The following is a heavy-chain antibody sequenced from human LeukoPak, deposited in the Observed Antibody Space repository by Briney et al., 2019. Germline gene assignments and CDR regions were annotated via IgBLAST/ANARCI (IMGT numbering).Heavy chain of an antibody. Sequence: ASVKVSCKASGYTFTGYYMHWVRQAPGQGLEWMGWINPNSGGTNYAQKLQGWVTMTRDTSISTAYMELSRLRSDDTAVYYCARDRYYDFWSALGGYYYYYGMDVWGQGTTVTVSS. CDR1: GYTFTGYY. J-gene: IGHJ6*02. D-gene: IGHD3-3*01. CDR2: INPNSGGT. V-gene: IGHV1-2*04. CDR3: ARDRYYDFWSALGGYYYYYGMDV.